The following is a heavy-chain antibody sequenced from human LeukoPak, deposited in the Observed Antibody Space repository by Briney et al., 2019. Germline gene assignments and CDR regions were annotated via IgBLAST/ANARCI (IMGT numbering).Heavy chain of an antibody. V-gene: IGHV4-34*01. CDR1: GGSFSGYY. CDR3: ARFKVSPRRPGGPAATIDTYYFDY. J-gene: IGHJ4*02. Sequence: PSETLSLTCAVYGGSFSGYYWSWIRQPPGKGLEWIGEINHSGSTNYNPSLKSRVTISVDTSKNQFSLKLSSVTAADPAVYYCARFKVSPRRPGGPAATIDTYYFDYWGQGTLVTVSS. D-gene: IGHD2-2*01. CDR2: INHSGST.